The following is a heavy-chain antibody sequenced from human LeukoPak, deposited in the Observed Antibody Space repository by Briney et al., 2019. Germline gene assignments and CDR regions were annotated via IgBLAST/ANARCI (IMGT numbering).Heavy chain of an antibody. Sequence: SETLSLACTVSGASTSTYYWSWVRQPPTGGLEWIGYVFYSGSSNYNPNFTSRVTMSVDTSKSQFSLKLTSVSDADTAVYYCARIDPLGFFDQWGQGTLVTVSS. V-gene: IGHV4-59*13. CDR3: ARIDPLGFFDQ. CDR2: VFYSGSS. J-gene: IGHJ4*02. CDR1: GASTSTYY. D-gene: IGHD6-25*01.